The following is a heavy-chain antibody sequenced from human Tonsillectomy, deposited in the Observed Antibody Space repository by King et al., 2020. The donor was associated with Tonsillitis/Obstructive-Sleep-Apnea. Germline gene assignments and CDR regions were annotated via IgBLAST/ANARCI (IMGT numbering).Heavy chain of an antibody. CDR3: ARDESYSSWFFDY. CDR2: ISYDGSNK. Sequence: QVQLVESGGGVVQPGRSLRLSCAASGFTFSSYAMHWVRQAPGKGLEWVAVISYDGSNKYYADSVKGRFTISRDNSQNTLYLQMNSLRAEDTAVYYCARDESYSSWFFDYWGQATLVTVSS. D-gene: IGHD6-13*01. V-gene: IGHV3-30*01. CDR1: GFTFSSYA. J-gene: IGHJ4*02.